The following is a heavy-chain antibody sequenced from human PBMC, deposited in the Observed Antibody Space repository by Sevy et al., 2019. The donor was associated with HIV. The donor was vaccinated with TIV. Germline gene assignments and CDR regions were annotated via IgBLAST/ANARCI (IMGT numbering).Heavy chain of an antibody. D-gene: IGHD3-10*01. V-gene: IGHV3-49*04. CDR2: IITKNHGGTP. CDR3: ARHAREAWRGSGVYYNVTDGFDP. Sequence: GGSLRLSCTGSGFNIADYYMTWVRQAPGKGLDWVGFIITKNHGGTPEYGASVKGRFTISRDDSKNTIYLQMHSLKTRYTGIYYCARHAREAWRGSGVYYNVTDGFDPWGQGTLVTVSS. J-gene: IGHJ5*02. CDR1: GFNIADYY.